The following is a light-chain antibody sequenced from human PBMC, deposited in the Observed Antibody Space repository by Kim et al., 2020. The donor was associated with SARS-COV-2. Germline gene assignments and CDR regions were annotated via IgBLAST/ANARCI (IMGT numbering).Light chain of an antibody. CDR2: GAS. J-gene: IGKJ1*01. CDR1: QSLRGN. Sequence: SPGQRATLSCRASQSLRGNLAWDQWKPGRAPRLLVYGASTRVTDIPGRFSGSGSETEFTLTIDSLQSDDVATYFCQQYSNWPPWTFGQGTKVDIK. V-gene: IGKV3D-15*01. CDR3: QQYSNWPPWT.